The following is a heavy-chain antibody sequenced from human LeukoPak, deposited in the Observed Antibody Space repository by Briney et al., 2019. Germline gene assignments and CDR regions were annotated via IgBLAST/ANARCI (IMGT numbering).Heavy chain of an antibody. J-gene: IGHJ5*02. V-gene: IGHV4-38-2*01. CDR1: GYSISSGYY. Sequence: SETLSLTCAVSGYSISSGYYWGWIRQPPGKGLEWIGSIYHSGSTYYSPSLESRVTISVDTSKNQFSLKLSSVTAADTAVYYCARQEHYYDSSGYYYHWGQGTLVTVSS. CDR3: ARQEHYYDSSGYYYH. D-gene: IGHD3-22*01. CDR2: IYHSGST.